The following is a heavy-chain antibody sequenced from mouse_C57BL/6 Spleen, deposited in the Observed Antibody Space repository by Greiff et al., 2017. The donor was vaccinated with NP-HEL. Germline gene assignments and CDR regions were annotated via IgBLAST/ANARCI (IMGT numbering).Heavy chain of an antibody. CDR2: INPSNGGT. CDR3: ARRANWGGVDY. D-gene: IGHD4-1*01. Sequence: QVQLQQPGTELVKPGASVKLSCKASGYTFTSYWMHWVKQRPGQGLEWIGNINPSNGGTNYNEKFKSKATLTLDKSSGTACMQLSSLTSEDSAVYCCARRANWGGVDYWGQGTTLTVSS. J-gene: IGHJ2*01. CDR1: GYTFTSYW. V-gene: IGHV1-53*01.